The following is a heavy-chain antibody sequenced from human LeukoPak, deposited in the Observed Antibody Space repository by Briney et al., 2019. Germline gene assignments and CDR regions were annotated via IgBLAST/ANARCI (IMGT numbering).Heavy chain of an antibody. CDR1: GYSISSGYY. V-gene: IGHV4-38-2*02. J-gene: IGHJ4*02. CDR2: IYHSGST. Sequence: SETLSLTCTVSGYSISSGYYWGWIRQPPGKGLEWIGSIYHSGSTYYNPSLKSRVTISVDTSKNQFSLKLSSVTAADTAVYYCARDFKSEAAYWGQGTLVTVSS. CDR3: ARDFKSEAAY.